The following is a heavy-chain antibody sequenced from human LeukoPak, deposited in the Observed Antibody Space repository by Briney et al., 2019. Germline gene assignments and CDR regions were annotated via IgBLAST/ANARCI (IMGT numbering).Heavy chain of an antibody. CDR2: INHSGST. J-gene: IGHJ5*02. V-gene: IGHV4-34*01. Sequence: SETLSLTCTVSGGSISSHYWSWIRQPPGKGLEWIGEINHSGSTNYNPSLTSRVTISVDTSKNQFSLKLSSVTAADTAVYYCATRPLSRVGNWFDPWGQGTLVTVSS. CDR3: ATRPLSRVGNWFDP. D-gene: IGHD1-14*01. CDR1: GGSISSHY.